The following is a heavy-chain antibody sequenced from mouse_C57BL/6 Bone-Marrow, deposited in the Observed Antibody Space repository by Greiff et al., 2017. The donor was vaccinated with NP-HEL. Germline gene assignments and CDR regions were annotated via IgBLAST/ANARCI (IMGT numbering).Heavy chain of an antibody. D-gene: IGHD1-1*01. CDR1: GYTFTSYW. V-gene: IGHV1-64*01. J-gene: IGHJ1*03. CDR3: ARRHYGSSHWYFDV. CDR2: IHPNSGST. Sequence: QVQLKQPGAELVKPGASVKLSCKASGYTFTSYWMHWVKQRPGQGLEWIGMIHPNSGSTNYNEKFKSKATLTVDKSSSTAYMQLSSLTSEDSAVYYCARRHYGSSHWYFDVWGTGTTVTVSS.